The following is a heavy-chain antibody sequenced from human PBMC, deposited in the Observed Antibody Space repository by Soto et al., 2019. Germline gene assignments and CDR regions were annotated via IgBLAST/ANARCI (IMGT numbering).Heavy chain of an antibody. D-gene: IGHD3-9*01. J-gene: IGHJ4*02. Sequence: QVQLVESGGGVVQPGTSLRLSCAASGFTLSTYAMHWVRQAPGKGLEWVAVIWYDGSNKYYADSVKGRFTISRDNSKNTLYLQMSRLRAEDTAMYYCVRDTLRYFDWLSYDYWGQGTLVTVSS. CDR3: VRDTLRYFDWLSYDY. CDR1: GFTLSTYA. CDR2: IWYDGSNK. V-gene: IGHV3-33*01.